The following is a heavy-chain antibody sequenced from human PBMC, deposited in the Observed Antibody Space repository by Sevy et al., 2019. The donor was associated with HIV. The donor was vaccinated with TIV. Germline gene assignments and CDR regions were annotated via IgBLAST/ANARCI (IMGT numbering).Heavy chain of an antibody. D-gene: IGHD3-9*01. V-gene: IGHV3-48*03. J-gene: IGHJ6*03. CDR3: ARDPPETGPKYSYFMDV. CDR2: ISSGSSTK. CDR1: GFTLSSHE. Sequence: GGSLRLSCEASGFTLSSHEMNWVRQVPGKGLEWVSYISSGSSTKFYTDSVKGRFTISRDNAKNSLYLHMDSLRVEDTAVYYCARDPPETGPKYSYFMDVWGKETTVTVSS.